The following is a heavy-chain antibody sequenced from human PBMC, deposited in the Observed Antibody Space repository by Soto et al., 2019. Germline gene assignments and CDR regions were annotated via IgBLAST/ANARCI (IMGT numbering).Heavy chain of an antibody. J-gene: IGHJ4*02. Sequence: EVQLVESGGGLVKPGGSLRLSFAASGFTFSNIWMSWVRQAPGKGLEWVGRIKTNIIGGATDYAAPLKGRFIISRDDSKNTLYLQMNTLKTEDTAVYYCTALWYYTESSGYWGQGTLVTVSS. CDR3: TALWYYTESSGY. CDR2: IKTNIIGGAT. CDR1: GFTFSNIW. V-gene: IGHV3-15*01. D-gene: IGHD3-3*01.